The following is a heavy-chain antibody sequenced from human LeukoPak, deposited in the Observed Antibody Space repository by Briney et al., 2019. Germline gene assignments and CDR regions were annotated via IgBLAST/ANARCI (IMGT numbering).Heavy chain of an antibody. J-gene: IGHJ4*02. D-gene: IGHD6-13*01. CDR3: ARDGAAAGRTFDY. V-gene: IGHV1-18*01. CDR2: ISAYNGNP. Sequence: ASVKVSCKASGYTFANYGISWVRQAPGQGLEWVGWISAYNGNPNSAQKLQGRVTMTTDTSTSTAYMELRSLRSDDTALYYCARDGAAAGRTFDYWGPGTLVTVSS. CDR1: GYTFANYG.